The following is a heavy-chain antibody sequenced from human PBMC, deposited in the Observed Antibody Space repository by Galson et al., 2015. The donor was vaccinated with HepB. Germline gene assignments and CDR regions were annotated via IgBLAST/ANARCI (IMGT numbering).Heavy chain of an antibody. V-gene: IGHV3-30*18. CDR2: ISYDGSNK. Sequence: SLRLSCAASGFTFSSYGMHWVRQAPGKGLEWVAVISYDGSNKYYADSVKGRFTISRDNSKNTLYLQMNSLRAEDTAVYYCAKEGPGSPYYFDYWGQGTLVTVSS. CDR1: GFTFSSYG. J-gene: IGHJ4*02. CDR3: AKEGPGSPYYFDY. D-gene: IGHD1-26*01.